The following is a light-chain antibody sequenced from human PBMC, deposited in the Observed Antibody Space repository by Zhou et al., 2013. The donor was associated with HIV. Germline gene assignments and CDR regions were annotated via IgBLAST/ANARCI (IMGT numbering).Light chain of an antibody. J-gene: IGKJ1*01. CDR2: AAS. CDR3: QQYNFFWT. Sequence: DIQLTQSPSFLSASVGDRVTITCRASQGIASSVAWYQQKPGEAPKLLIYAASTLQSGVPSRFSGSGSGTEFTLTISSLQPDDFATYYCQQYNFFWTFGQGTKVEIK. CDR1: QGIASS. V-gene: IGKV1-9*01.